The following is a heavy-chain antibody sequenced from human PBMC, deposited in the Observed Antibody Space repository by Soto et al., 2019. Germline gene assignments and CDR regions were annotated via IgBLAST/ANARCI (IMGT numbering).Heavy chain of an antibody. V-gene: IGHV1-24*01. CDR3: ATGQLGYCSGGSCYSSYPEYFQH. Sequence: ASGKVSCKVSGYTLTELSMHWVRQAPGKGLEWMGGFDPEDGETIYAQKFQGRVTMTEDTSTDTAYMELSSLRSEDTAVYYCATGQLGYCSGGSCYSSYPEYFQHWGQGTLVTVSS. CDR2: FDPEDGET. CDR1: GYTLTELS. J-gene: IGHJ1*01. D-gene: IGHD2-15*01.